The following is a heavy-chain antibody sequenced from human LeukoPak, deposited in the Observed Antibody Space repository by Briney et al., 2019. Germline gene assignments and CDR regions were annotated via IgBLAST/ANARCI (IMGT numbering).Heavy chain of an antibody. CDR1: GSTFDDYA. CDR3: AKDIYSRIYYDTSGIDY. V-gene: IGHV3-43D*03. J-gene: IGHJ4*02. Sequence: GGSLRLSCADSGSTFDDYAMHWLGQAPGTGLEWVSLITWDGGSSYYADSVKGRFTISRDNSIHSLYLQMNSLRAEDTALYYCAKDIYSRIYYDTSGIDYWGQGTLVTVSS. CDR2: ITWDGGSS. D-gene: IGHD3-22*01.